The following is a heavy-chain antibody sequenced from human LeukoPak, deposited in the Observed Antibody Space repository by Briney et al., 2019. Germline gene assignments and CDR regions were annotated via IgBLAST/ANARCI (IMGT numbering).Heavy chain of an antibody. Sequence: GGSLRLSCAASGFTFSDYYMSWIRQAPGKGLEWVGRIRSNSDGGTIDYAAPVKGRFTLSRDDSKDTLYLQMNSLQTEDTAVYYCPPDFYDSPWGQGTLVTVSS. CDR1: GFTFSDYY. CDR3: PPDFYDSP. J-gene: IGHJ5*02. D-gene: IGHD3-22*01. CDR2: IRSNSDGGTI. V-gene: IGHV3-15*01.